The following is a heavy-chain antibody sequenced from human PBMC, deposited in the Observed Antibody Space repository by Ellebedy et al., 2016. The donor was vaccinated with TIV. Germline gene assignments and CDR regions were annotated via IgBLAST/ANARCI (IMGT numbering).Heavy chain of an antibody. V-gene: IGHV1-46*01. CDR2: INPSGGST. CDR3: ARVSRDWFDP. CDR1: GYTFTSYY. Sequence: AASVKVSCKASGYTFTSYYMHWVRPAPGQGLEWMGIINPSGGSTSYAQKFQGRVTMTTDTSTSTAYMELRSLRSDDTAVYYCARVSRDWFDPWGQGTLVTVSS. J-gene: IGHJ5*02. D-gene: IGHD2-2*01.